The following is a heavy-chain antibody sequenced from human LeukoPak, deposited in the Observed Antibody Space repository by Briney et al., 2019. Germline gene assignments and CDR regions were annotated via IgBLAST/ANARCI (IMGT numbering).Heavy chain of an antibody. Sequence: PSETPSLPCPVSGGSISSYYLGWIRQPPGKGLEWIGVFYYSGSTNYNPSLKSRVTISVDTSKNQFSLKLSSVTAADTAVYYCARSPPYYGSGSHFDYWGQGILVIVSS. CDR2: FYYSGST. D-gene: IGHD3-10*01. CDR1: GGSISSYY. CDR3: ARSPPYYGSGSHFDY. J-gene: IGHJ4*02. V-gene: IGHV4-59*01.